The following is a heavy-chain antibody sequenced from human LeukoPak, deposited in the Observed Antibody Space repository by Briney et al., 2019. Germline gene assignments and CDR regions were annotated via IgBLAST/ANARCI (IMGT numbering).Heavy chain of an antibody. V-gene: IGHV1-2*02. Sequence: ASVKVSCKASGYTFTGYYMHWVRQAPGQGLEWMGWINPNSGGTNYAQKFQGRVTMTRDTSISTACMELSRLRSDDTAVYYCARVGIAAAGTRRFDPWGQGTLVTVSS. D-gene: IGHD6-13*01. CDR3: ARVGIAAAGTRRFDP. CDR1: GYTFTGYY. J-gene: IGHJ5*02. CDR2: INPNSGGT.